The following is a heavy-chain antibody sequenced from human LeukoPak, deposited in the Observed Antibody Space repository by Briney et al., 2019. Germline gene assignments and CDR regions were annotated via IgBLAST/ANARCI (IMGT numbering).Heavy chain of an antibody. V-gene: IGHV4-59*01. CDR3: AREFPPEFVGWTHAFDI. J-gene: IGHJ3*02. Sequence: SETLSLICTVSGGSISSYYWSWLRQPPGKGLEWIGYIYYSGSTNYNPSLKSRVTISVDTSKNQFSLKLSSVTAADTAVYYCAREFPPEFVGWTHAFDIWGQGTMVTASS. D-gene: IGHD3/OR15-3a*01. CDR1: GGSISSYY. CDR2: IYYSGST.